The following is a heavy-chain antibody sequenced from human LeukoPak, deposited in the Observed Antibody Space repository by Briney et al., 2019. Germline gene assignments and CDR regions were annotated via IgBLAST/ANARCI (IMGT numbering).Heavy chain of an antibody. CDR2: IIPIFGTA. CDR1: GGTFSSYA. V-gene: IGHV1-69*13. Sequence: SVKVSCKASGGTFSSYAISWVRQAPGQGLEWMGGIIPIFGTANYAQKFQGRVTITADESTSTAYMELSGLRSEDTAVYYCALEGVVRDWAYGMDVWGQGTTVTVSS. J-gene: IGHJ6*02. D-gene: IGHD3/OR15-3a*01. CDR3: ALEGVVRDWAYGMDV.